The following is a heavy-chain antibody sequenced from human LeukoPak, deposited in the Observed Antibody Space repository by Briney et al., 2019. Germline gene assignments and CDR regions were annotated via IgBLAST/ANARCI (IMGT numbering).Heavy chain of an antibody. Sequence: PSGGSLRLSCAASGFTFSSYGMHWVRQAPGKGLEWVAVIWYDGSNKYYADSVKGRFTISRDNSKNTLYLQVNSLRVEDTAVYYCATANWGLNFWGQGTLVTVSS. CDR1: GFTFSSYG. CDR3: ATANWGLNF. CDR2: IWYDGSNK. D-gene: IGHD7-27*01. V-gene: IGHV3-33*01. J-gene: IGHJ4*02.